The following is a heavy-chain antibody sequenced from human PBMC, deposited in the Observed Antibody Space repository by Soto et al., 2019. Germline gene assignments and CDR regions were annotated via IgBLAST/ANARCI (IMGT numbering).Heavy chain of an antibody. CDR3: ARGTFEYRSSTSRPSYGY. V-gene: IGHV4-30-4*01. CDR1: GGSISSGDYY. CDR2: IYYSGST. J-gene: IGHJ4*02. Sequence: SETLSLTCTVSGGSISSGDYYWSWIRQPPGKGLEWIGYIYYSGSTYYNPSLKSRVTISVDTSKNQFSLKLSSVTAADTAVYYCARGTFEYRSSTSRPSYGYWGQGTLVTVSS. D-gene: IGHD2-2*01.